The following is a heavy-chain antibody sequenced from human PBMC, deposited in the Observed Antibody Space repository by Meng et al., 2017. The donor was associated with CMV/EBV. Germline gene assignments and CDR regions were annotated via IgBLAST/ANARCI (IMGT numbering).Heavy chain of an antibody. D-gene: IGHD4-23*01. CDR1: GYTFTGYY. Sequence: ASVKVSCKASGYTFTGYYMHWVRQAPGQGLEWMGWINPNSGGTNYAQKFQGRVTMTRDTSISTAYMELSRLRSDDTAVYYCARGKGLHDYGGNPNYFDYWGQGTLVTVSS. CDR3: ARGKGLHDYGGNPNYFDY. J-gene: IGHJ4*02. V-gene: IGHV1-2*02. CDR2: INPNSGGT.